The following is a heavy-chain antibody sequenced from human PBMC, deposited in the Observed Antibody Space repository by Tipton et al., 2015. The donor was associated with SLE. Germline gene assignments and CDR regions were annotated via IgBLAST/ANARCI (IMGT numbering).Heavy chain of an antibody. CDR2: INHSGST. CDR3: ARGGLFETSAYSVGFDI. V-gene: IGHV4-34*01. D-gene: IGHD3-22*01. Sequence: TLSLTFAVYRGSFSGYYWSWIRQPPGKGLEWIGEINHSGSTNYKSSLQNRVTISLDTSNNQFSLSRHSVTVADTAVYYGARGGLFETSAYSVGFDIWGQGTMVTVSP. CDR1: RGSFSGYY. J-gene: IGHJ3*02.